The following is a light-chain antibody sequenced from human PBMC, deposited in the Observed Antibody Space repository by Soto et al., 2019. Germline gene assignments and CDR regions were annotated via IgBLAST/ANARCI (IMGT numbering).Light chain of an antibody. CDR2: DVS. V-gene: IGLV2-14*01. CDR3: SSFVSTTTLVV. J-gene: IGLJ2*01. Sequence: QSALTQPASVSGFPGQSITISCTGTSGDVGGYNYVSWYQQHPGKVPKLIIYDVSYRPSGVSNRFSGSKSGNTASLTISGLQAEDEADYYCSSFVSTTTLVVFGGGTKLTVL. CDR1: SGDVGGYNY.